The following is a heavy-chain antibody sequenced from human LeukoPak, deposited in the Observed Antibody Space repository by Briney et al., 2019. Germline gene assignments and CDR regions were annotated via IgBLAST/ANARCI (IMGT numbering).Heavy chain of an antibody. CDR2: INHSGST. CDR3: ARGNIVVVPAASNYGMDV. V-gene: IGHV4-34*01. D-gene: IGHD2-2*01. J-gene: IGHJ6*04. CDR1: GFTFSSYA. Sequence: LRLSCAASGFTFSSYAMHWVRQAPGKGLEWIGEINHSGSTNYNPSLKSRVTISVDTSKNQFSLKLSSVTAADTAVYYCARGNIVVVPAASNYGMDVWGKGTTVTVSS.